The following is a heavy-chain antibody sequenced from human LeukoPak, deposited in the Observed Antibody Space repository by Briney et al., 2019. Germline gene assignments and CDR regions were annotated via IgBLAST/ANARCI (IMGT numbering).Heavy chain of an antibody. CDR3: ARDGLLAGFDP. V-gene: IGHV4-34*01. D-gene: IGHD4-17*01. CDR2: INHSGST. Sequence: SETLSLTCAVYGGSFSGYYWSWIRQPPGKGLEWIGEINHSGSTNYNPSLKSRVTISVDTLKNQFSLKLSSVTAADTAVYYCARDGLLAGFDPWGQGTLVTVSS. J-gene: IGHJ5*02. CDR1: GGSFSGYY.